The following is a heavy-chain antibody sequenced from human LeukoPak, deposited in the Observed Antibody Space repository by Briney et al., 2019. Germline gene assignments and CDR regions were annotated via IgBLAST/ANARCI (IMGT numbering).Heavy chain of an antibody. Sequence: SETLSLTCAVSGGSISSSTYSWSWIRQPPGKGLEWLGNIHYSGSTYYNPSLQSRVTLSVDTSKNQFSLKLTSVTATDTAVYYCARTYPDCDYWGQGTLVTVSS. CDR2: IHYSGST. J-gene: IGHJ4*02. CDR1: GGSISSSTYS. D-gene: IGHD2-21*02. CDR3: ARTYPDCDY. V-gene: IGHV4-39*01.